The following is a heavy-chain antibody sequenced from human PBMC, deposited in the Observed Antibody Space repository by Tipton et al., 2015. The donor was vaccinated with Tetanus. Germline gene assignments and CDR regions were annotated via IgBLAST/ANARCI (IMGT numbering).Heavy chain of an antibody. CDR3: ARLVRQWLVPEDY. J-gene: IGHJ4*02. Sequence: QLVQSGAEMKKPGSSVKVSCKASGGTFTNYALSWVRQAPGRGLEWVGGITPIFGTTNSAPKFQGRVTISADESTNTAYMELSSLRSEDTAVYYCARLVRQWLVPEDYWGQGTLVTVSS. CDR1: GGTFTNYA. CDR2: ITPIFGTT. V-gene: IGHV1-69*01. D-gene: IGHD6-19*01.